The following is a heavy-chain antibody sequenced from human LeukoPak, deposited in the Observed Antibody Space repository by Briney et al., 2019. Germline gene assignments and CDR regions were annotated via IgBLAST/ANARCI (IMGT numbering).Heavy chain of an antibody. CDR1: GFTFSSYA. J-gene: IGHJ6*02. CDR3: ARVPPYYDFWSGSPDV. D-gene: IGHD3-3*01. V-gene: IGHV3-30-3*01. CDR2: ISYDGSNK. Sequence: GGSLRLSCAASGFTFSSYAMHWVRQAPGKGLEWVAVISYDGSNKYYADSVKGRFTISRDNSKNTLYLQMNSLRAEDTAVYYCARVPPYYDFWSGSPDVWGQGTTVTVSS.